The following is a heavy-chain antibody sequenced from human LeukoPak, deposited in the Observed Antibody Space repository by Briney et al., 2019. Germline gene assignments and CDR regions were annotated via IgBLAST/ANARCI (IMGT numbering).Heavy chain of an antibody. Sequence: GGSLRLPCAASGFTFSSYGMHWVRQAPGKGLEWVAVISYDGSNKYYADSVKGRFTISRDNSKNTLYLQMNSLRAEDTAVYYCAVRCSGSTSCYKYGMDVWGQGTTVTVSS. V-gene: IGHV3-30*03. CDR2: ISYDGSNK. D-gene: IGHD2-2*02. J-gene: IGHJ6*02. CDR1: GFTFSSYG. CDR3: AVRCSGSTSCYKYGMDV.